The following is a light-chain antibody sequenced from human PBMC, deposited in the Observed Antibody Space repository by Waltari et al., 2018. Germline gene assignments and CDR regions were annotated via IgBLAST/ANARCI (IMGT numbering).Light chain of an antibody. CDR3: QQYNSYST. J-gene: IGKJ1*01. CDR1: QSVSVW. Sequence: DIQMTQSPSTLSASVGDRVTITCRASQSVSVWLAWYQQKPGKAPKLLIYKASNLESGVPSRFSGSGSGTEFTLTISSLQPDDFATYYCQQYNSYSTFGQGTKVEI. CDR2: KAS. V-gene: IGKV1-5*03.